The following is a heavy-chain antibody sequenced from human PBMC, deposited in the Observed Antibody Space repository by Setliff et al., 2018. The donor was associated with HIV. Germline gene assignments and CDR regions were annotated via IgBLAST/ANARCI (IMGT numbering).Heavy chain of an antibody. Sequence: PSETLSLTCTVSGDSISSGDSYWSWIRQPPGKGLEWIGNIYYSGSTFYNPSLKSRVTISIDTSKNQFSLKLSSVTAADTAVYYCARDDTLLWFGEPKSDDYWGQGTLVTVSS. CDR1: GDSISSGDSY. CDR3: ARDDTLLWFGEPKSDDY. V-gene: IGHV4-30-4*08. CDR2: IYYSGST. D-gene: IGHD3-10*01. J-gene: IGHJ4*02.